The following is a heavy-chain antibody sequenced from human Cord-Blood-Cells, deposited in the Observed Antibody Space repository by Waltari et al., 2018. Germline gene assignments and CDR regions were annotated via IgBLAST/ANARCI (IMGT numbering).Heavy chain of an antibody. J-gene: IGHJ4*02. Sequence: QVQLVQSGAEVKKPGASVKVSCKASGYTFTGYYMHWVRQAPGQGLEWMGWINPNSGGKNYAQKFQGRVTRTRDTSISTAYMELSRLRSDDTAVYYCAREVTITMVRGVNPFDYWGQGTLVTVSS. CDR3: AREVTITMVRGVNPFDY. CDR2: INPNSGGK. CDR1: GYTFTGYY. D-gene: IGHD3-10*01. V-gene: IGHV1-2*02.